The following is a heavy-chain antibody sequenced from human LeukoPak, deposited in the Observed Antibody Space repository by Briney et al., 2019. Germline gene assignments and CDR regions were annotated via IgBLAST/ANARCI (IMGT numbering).Heavy chain of an antibody. J-gene: IGHJ4*02. D-gene: IGHD4-23*01. CDR3: AKEPTQYGGLYYFDY. V-gene: IGHV3-30*18. Sequence: PGRSLRLSCATSGFTFITYGMHWVRQAPGKGLEWVAVISYDGGNEHYADSVKGRFTISRDNSKNTLYLQMNSLRSKDTAVYYCAKEPTQYGGLYYFDYWGQGSLVTVSS. CDR2: ISYDGGNE. CDR1: GFTFITYG.